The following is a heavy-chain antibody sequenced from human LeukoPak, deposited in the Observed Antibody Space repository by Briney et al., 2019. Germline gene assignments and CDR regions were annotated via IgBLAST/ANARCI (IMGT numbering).Heavy chain of an antibody. J-gene: IGHJ2*01. CDR3: ARGGWRGLDGYFDL. CDR1: GFSFSRYG. Sequence: GGSLRLSCAASGFSFSRYGMHWVRQAPGKGLEWVAVISYDGSYKFYADSVKGRFTISRDNAKNTLYLQMNSLRAEDMAVYYCARGGWRGLDGYFDLWGRGTLVTVSS. CDR2: ISYDGSYK. D-gene: IGHD6-19*01. V-gene: IGHV3-30*03.